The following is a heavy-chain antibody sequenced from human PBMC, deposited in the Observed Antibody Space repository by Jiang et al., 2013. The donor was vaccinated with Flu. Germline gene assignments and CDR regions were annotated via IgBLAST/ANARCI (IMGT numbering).Heavy chain of an antibody. V-gene: IGHV3-23*01. Sequence: VQLLESGGGLVQPGGSLRLSCGGSGFTFDKYALTWVRQAPGKGLEWLAGITDNGRDTYHADSVKGRFFVSRDNSKGMLFLQMSSLRVEDTAVYYCVKEPGDRPNYYYGVDVWGPRDRGHRLL. CDR1: GFTFDKYA. CDR3: VKEPGDRPNYYYGVDV. CDR2: ITDNGRDT. J-gene: IGHJ6*01. D-gene: IGHD3-10*01.